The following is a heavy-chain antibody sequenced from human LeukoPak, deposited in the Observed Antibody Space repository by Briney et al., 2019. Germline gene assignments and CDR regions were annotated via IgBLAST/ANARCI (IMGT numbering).Heavy chain of an antibody. V-gene: IGHV4-38-2*02. CDR1: GYSISSGYY. D-gene: IGHD4-17*01. CDR3: ARSRIDYGDSYFDY. J-gene: IGHJ4*02. Sequence: PSETLSLTCTVPGYSISSGYYWSWIRQPPGKGLEWIGSIYHSGSTYYNPSLKSRVTISVDTSKNQFSLKLSSVTAADTAVYYCARSRIDYGDSYFDYWGQGTLVTVSS. CDR2: IYHSGST.